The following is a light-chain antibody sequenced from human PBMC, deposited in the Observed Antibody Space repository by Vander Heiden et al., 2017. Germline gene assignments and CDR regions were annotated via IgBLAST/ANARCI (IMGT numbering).Light chain of an antibody. J-gene: IGKJ1*01. CDR2: AAS. Sequence: DIQLTQSPPSLSSSVGDRITITCRASQTTLHFVKWYQQKGAEAPKLLVYAASSLQDGVPARFSGSVSGTDFTLTISSLQPEDFATYYCQQSYSAPWTFGHGTKVDLK. CDR1: QTTLHF. V-gene: IGKV1-39*01. CDR3: QQSYSAPWT.